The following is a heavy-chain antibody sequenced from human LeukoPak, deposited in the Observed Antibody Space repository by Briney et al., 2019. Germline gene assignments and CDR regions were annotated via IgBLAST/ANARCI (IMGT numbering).Heavy chain of an antibody. CDR3: ARERAATSGMDV. Sequence: GRSLRLSCAAPGFTFSSYGMHWVRQAPGKGLEWVAVISYDGSKKYYADAVKGRFTISRDNSKNTLYLQMNSLRAEDTAVYYCARERAATSGMDVWGQGTTVTVSS. CDR2: ISYDGSKK. V-gene: IGHV3-30*03. D-gene: IGHD5-12*01. J-gene: IGHJ6*02. CDR1: GFTFSSYG.